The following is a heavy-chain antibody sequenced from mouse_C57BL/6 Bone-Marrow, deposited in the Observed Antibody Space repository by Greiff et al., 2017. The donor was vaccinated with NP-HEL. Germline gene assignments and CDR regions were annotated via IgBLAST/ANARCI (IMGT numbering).Heavy chain of an antibody. CDR1: GYTFTSYW. D-gene: IGHD1-1*01. V-gene: IGHV1-55*01. Sequence: QVQLQQSGAELVKPGASVKMSCKASGYTFTSYWITWVKQRPGQGLEWIGDIYPGSGSTNYNEKFKSKATLTVDTSSSTAYMQLSSLTSEDSAVYYCARGGYGSSYDYAMDYWGQGTSVTVSS. J-gene: IGHJ4*01. CDR3: ARGGYGSSYDYAMDY. CDR2: IYPGSGST.